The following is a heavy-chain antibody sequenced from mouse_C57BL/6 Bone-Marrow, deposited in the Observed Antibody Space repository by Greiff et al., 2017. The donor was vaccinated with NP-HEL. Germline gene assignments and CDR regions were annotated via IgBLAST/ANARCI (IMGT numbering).Heavy chain of an antibody. CDR3: ARCAYYSKRAWFAY. J-gene: IGHJ3*01. V-gene: IGHV1-64*01. CDR2: IHPNSGST. D-gene: IGHD2-5*01. Sequence: QVQLQQSGAELVKPGASVKLSCKASGYTFTSYWMHWVKQRPGQGLEWIGMIHPNSGSTNYNEKFKSKATLTVDKSSSTAYMQLSSLTSEDSAVYYCARCAYYSKRAWFAYWGQGTLVTVSA. CDR1: GYTFTSYW.